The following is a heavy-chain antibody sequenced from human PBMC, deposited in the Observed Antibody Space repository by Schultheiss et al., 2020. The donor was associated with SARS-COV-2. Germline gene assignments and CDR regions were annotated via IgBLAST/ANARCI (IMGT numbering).Heavy chain of an antibody. D-gene: IGHD2-15*01. CDR3: VRDRSWWTPYNCFDL. V-gene: IGHV3-21*01. J-gene: IGHJ5*02. CDR2: IRSSGRDA. Sequence: GESLKISCAASGFTFGTYNMHWVRQAPGKGLEFVASIRSSGRDAYYADSMKGRFTVSRDNANNSLYLQMHSLRAEDTAVYYCVRDRSWWTPYNCFDLWGRGALVTVSS. CDR1: GFTFGTYN.